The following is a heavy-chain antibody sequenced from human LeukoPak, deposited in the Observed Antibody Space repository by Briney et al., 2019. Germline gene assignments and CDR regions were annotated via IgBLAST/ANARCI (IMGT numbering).Heavy chain of an antibody. V-gene: IGHV3-21*01. Sequence: AGGSLRLSCAASGFTFSSYSMNWVRQAPGKGLEWVSSISSSSYIYYADSVKGRFTISRDNAKNSLYLQMNSLRAEDTAVYYCAKFKGHYGDSEYYFDSWGQGTLVTVSS. CDR3: AKFKGHYGDSEYYFDS. CDR2: ISSSSYI. D-gene: IGHD3-10*01. CDR1: GFTFSSYS. J-gene: IGHJ4*02.